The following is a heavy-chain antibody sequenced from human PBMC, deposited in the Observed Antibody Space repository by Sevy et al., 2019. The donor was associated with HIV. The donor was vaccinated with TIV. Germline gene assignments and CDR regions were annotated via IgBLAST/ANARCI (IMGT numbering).Heavy chain of an antibody. CDR2: FDPEDAET. CDR3: ATATGTTRTVDYFDY. V-gene: IGHV1-24*01. J-gene: IGHJ4*02. D-gene: IGHD1-1*01. Sequence: ASVKVSCKVSGYTLTELSMHWVRQAPGKGLEWMGGFDPEDAETIYAQKFQGRVTMTEDTSTDTAYMELSSLRSEDTAVYYCATATGTTRTVDYFDYWGQGTLVTVSS. CDR1: GYTLTELS.